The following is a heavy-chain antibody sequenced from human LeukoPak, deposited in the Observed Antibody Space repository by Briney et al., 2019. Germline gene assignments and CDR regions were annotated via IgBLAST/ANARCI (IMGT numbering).Heavy chain of an antibody. J-gene: IGHJ3*02. D-gene: IGHD3-10*01. CDR2: IYPGDSDT. V-gene: IGHV5-51*01. Sequence: AGESLKISCKGSGYSFTSYWIGWVRQMPGEGLEWMGIIYPGDSDTRYSPSFQGQVTISADKSISTAYLQWSSLKASDTAMYYCARPQSMTGVAAFDIWGQGTMVTVSS. CDR3: ARPQSMTGVAAFDI. CDR1: GYSFTSYW.